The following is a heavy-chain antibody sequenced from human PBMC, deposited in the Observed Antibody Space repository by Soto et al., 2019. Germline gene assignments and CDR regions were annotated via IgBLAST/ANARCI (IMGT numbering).Heavy chain of an antibody. Sequence: SETLSLTCTVSGGSISSGGYYWSWIRQHPGKGLEWIGYIYYSGSTYYNPSLKSRVTISVDTSKNQFSLKLSSVTAADTAVYYCARDLRWEQPSGWFDPWGQGTLVTVSS. CDR1: GGSISSGGYY. V-gene: IGHV4-31*03. CDR3: ARDLRWEQPSGWFDP. J-gene: IGHJ5*02. CDR2: IYYSGST. D-gene: IGHD1-26*01.